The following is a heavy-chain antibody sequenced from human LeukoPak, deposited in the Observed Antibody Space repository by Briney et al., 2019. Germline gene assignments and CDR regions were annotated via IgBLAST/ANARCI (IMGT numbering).Heavy chain of an antibody. CDR2: ISAYNGNT. V-gene: IGHV1-18*01. D-gene: IGHD6-13*01. Sequence: ASVKVSCKASGDTFTNYDINWVRQATGQGLEWMGWISAYNGNTNYAQKLQGRVTMTTDTSTSTAYMELRSLRSDDTAVYYCARGAAGADYWGQGTLVTVSS. CDR1: GDTFTNYD. J-gene: IGHJ4*02. CDR3: ARGAAGADY.